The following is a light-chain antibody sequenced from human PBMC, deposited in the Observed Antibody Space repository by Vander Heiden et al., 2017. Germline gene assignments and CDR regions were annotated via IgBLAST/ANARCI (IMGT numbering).Light chain of an antibody. J-gene: IGKJ1*01. CDR2: KAS. CDR3: QQYNSNPWT. CDR1: PSISSW. V-gene: IGKV1-5*03. Sequence: DLQTNQSPSILSASVGRRVPLPCRASPSISSWLAWYQQKPGKAPKLLIYKASSLESGVPARFSGSGSGTDFTLTISSLQADDLAAYYCQQYNSNPWTFGQGTKVEIK.